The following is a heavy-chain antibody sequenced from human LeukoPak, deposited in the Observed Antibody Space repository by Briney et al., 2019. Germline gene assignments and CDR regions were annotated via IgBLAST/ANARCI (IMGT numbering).Heavy chain of an antibody. CDR2: IYYSGST. CDR1: GGSISGYY. D-gene: IGHD3-10*01. CDR3: ARGRDYGSGSYYLE. J-gene: IGHJ4*02. Sequence: SETLSLTCTVSGGSISGYYWVWIRQPPGKGLEWIGSIYYSGSTYYNPSLKSRVTISVDTSKNQFSLKLSSVTAADTAVYYCARGRDYGSGSYYLEWGQGTLVTVSS. V-gene: IGHV4-39*07.